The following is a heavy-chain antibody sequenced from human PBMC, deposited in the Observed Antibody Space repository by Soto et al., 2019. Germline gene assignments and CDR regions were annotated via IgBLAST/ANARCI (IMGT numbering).Heavy chain of an antibody. D-gene: IGHD1-26*01. CDR3: ARRETPIDP. Sequence: QVQLVQSGAEVKKPGASVKVSCKASGYTFTNFGISWVRQAPGQGLEWMGWISADNGNTNYAQNFQGRVTMTTDTSTSTAYMELRSLRTADTAVYYCARRETPIDPWGQGTLVTVSS. J-gene: IGHJ5*02. V-gene: IGHV1-18*01. CDR2: ISADNGNT. CDR1: GYTFTNFG.